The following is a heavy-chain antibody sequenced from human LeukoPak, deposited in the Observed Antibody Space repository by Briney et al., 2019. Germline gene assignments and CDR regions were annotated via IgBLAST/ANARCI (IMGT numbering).Heavy chain of an antibody. CDR1: GFTFSSYE. CDR2: ISSSGSTI. J-gene: IGHJ6*03. CDR3: ASLTAAAPYYYYYMDF. V-gene: IGHV3-48*03. Sequence: GGSLRLSCAASGFTFSSYEMNWVRQAPGKGLEWVSYISSSGSTIYYADSVKGRFTISRDNAKNSLYLQMNSLRAEDTAVYYCASLTAAAPYYYYYMDFWGKGTTVTVSS. D-gene: IGHD6-13*01.